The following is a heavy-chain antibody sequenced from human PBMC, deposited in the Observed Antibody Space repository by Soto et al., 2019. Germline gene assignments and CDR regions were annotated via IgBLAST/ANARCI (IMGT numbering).Heavy chain of an antibody. CDR3: MKDVNWNKQGYFDY. J-gene: IGHJ4*02. Sequence: ESGGGLVQPGKSLRLSCSASGFTFDDYAMHWVRQPPGKGLEWVSGINWNSGRVDYADSVKGRFTISRDNPKNSLYLQMNSVRVEDTAFYYCMKDVNWNKQGYFDYWGQGTLVTVSS. V-gene: IGHV3-9*01. CDR1: GFTFDDYA. CDR2: INWNSGRV. D-gene: IGHD1-20*01.